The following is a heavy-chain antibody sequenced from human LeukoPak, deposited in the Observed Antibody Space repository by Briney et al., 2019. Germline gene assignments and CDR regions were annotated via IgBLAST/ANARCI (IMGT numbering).Heavy chain of an antibody. CDR2: IRYDGSNK. D-gene: IGHD3-3*01. CDR1: GFTFSSYG. V-gene: IGHV3-30*02. Sequence: SGGSLRLSCAASGFTFSSYGMHWVRQAPGKGLEWVAFIRYDGSNKYYADSVKGRFTISRDNSKNTLYLQMNSLRAEDTAVYYCAKGLLEWLLYTDTPFDYWGQGTLVTVSS. CDR3: AKGLLEWLLYTDTPFDY. J-gene: IGHJ4*02.